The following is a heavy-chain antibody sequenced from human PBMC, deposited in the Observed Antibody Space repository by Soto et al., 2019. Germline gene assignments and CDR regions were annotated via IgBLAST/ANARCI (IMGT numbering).Heavy chain of an antibody. D-gene: IGHD3-10*01. CDR3: ALYGRSYFPN. J-gene: IGHJ4*02. CDR2: IYTSGSTGST. Sequence: SETLSLSCTVSGGSISSYYWNWIRQPAGKGLEWIGRIYTSGSTGSTNYNPSLKSRVTMSVDTSRSQFSLKLTSVTAADTAVYYCALYGRSYFPNWGQGTLVTVSS. CDR1: GGSISSYY. V-gene: IGHV4-4*07.